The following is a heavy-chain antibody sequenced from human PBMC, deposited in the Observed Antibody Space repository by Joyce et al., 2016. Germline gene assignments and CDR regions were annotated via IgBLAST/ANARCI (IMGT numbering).Heavy chain of an antibody. CDR1: GFMFSSNA. CDR3: AKGGYYYYMDV. V-gene: IGHV3-30*18. Sequence: QVQLVESGGGVVQPGRSLRLSCTVSGFMFSSNAMHWVRQAPGKGLEWVSLISYDGSNTNYVDSVKGRFTISRDNSKNTLYLQMNSLRPEDTAVYFCAKGGYYYYMDVWGKGTTVTVSS. CDR2: ISYDGSNT. J-gene: IGHJ6*03.